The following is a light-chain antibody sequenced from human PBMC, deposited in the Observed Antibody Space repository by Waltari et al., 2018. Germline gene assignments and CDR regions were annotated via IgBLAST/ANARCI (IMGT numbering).Light chain of an antibody. Sequence: QSVLTQPPSVSGAPGPRVTISCTGSSSNIGAGYDVHWYQQLPGTAPKLLIYGNSNRPSGVPDRFSGSKSGTSASLAITGLQAEDEADDYRQSYDSSLSGSGVFGGGTKLTVL. CDR3: QSYDSSLSGSGV. J-gene: IGLJ3*02. CDR2: GNS. CDR1: SSNIGAGYD. V-gene: IGLV1-40*01.